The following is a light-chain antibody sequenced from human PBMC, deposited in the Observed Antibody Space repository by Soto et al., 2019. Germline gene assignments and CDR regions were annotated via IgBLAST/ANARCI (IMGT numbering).Light chain of an antibody. CDR3: AAWDDSPSVHVA. Sequence: QSVLTQPPPASGAPGQGVTISCSGSSSNIGSNYVYWYQQFPGTAPKLLIYRNNQRPSGVPDRFSGSKSGTSASLAISGLRSEDEAEYHCAAWDDSPSVHVAFGGGTKVTVL. V-gene: IGLV1-47*01. CDR1: SSNIGSNY. J-gene: IGLJ2*01. CDR2: RNN.